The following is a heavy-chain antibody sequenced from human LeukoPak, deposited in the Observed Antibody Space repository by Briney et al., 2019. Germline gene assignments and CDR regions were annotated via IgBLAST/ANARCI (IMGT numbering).Heavy chain of an antibody. CDR1: GGSFSGYY. CDR3: ARGIPVSSF. Sequence: SETLSLTCAVYGGSFSGYYWSWIRQPPGKGLEWIGEINHSGSTNYNPSLKSRVTISVDTSKNQFSLKLSSVTAADTAVYYCARGIPVSSFWGQGTTVTVSS. D-gene: IGHD1-14*01. J-gene: IGHJ6*02. V-gene: IGHV4-34*01. CDR2: INHSGST.